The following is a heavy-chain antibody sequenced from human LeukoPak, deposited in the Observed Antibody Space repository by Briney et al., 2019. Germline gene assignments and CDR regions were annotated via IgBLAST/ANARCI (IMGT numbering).Heavy chain of an antibody. J-gene: IGHJ3*02. D-gene: IGHD6-19*01. CDR2: ISAYNGNT. CDR3: ATISRIAMAGTLGAFDI. V-gene: IGHV1-18*01. Sequence: ASVKVSCKASGYTFTSYGISWVRQAPGQGLEWMGWISAYNGNTNYAQKLQGRVTMTTDTSTSTAYMELRSLRSDDTAVYYCATISRIAMAGTLGAFDIWGQGTMVTVSS. CDR1: GYTFTSYG.